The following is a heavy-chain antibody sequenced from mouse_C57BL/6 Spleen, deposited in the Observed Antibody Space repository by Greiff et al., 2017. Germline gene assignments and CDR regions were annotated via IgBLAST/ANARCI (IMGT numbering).Heavy chain of an antibody. D-gene: IGHD1-1*01. CDR3: ARERNGSFAD. CDR1: GYAFSSSW. V-gene: IGHV1-82*01. Sequence: VQLQQSGPELVKPGASVKISCKASGYAFSSSWMNWVKQRPGKGLEWIGRIYPGDGDTNYNGKFKGKATLSADKSSSTAYMQLSSLTSEDSAVYFCARERNGSFADWGQGTLVTVSA. CDR2: IYPGDGDT. J-gene: IGHJ3*01.